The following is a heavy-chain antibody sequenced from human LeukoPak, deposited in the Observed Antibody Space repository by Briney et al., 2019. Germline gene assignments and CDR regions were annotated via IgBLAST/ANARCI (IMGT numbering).Heavy chain of an antibody. V-gene: IGHV4-34*01. J-gene: IGHJ5*02. CDR3: ARRGEGYYDSSGYSS. CDR1: GGSFSGYY. D-gene: IGHD3-22*01. Sequence: PSETLSLTCAVYGGSFSGYYWSWIRQPPGKGLEWIGEINHSGSTNYNPSLKSRVTISVDTSKNQFSLKLSSVTAADTAVYYCARRGEGYYDSSGYSSWGQGTLVTVSS. CDR2: INHSGST.